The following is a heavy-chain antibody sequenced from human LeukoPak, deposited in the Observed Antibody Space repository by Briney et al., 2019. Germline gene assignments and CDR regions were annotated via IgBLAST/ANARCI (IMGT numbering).Heavy chain of an antibody. CDR1: GYTFTSSG. V-gene: IGHV1-18*01. Sequence: GASVKVSCKASGYTFTSSGISWVRQAPGQGLEWMGWISAYNGNTNYAHKLQGRVTMTTDTSTSTAYMGLRSLRSDDTAVYYCARVVGATTPRDRFDYWGQGTLVTVSS. CDR3: ARVVGATTPRDRFDY. CDR2: ISAYNGNT. J-gene: IGHJ4*02. D-gene: IGHD1-26*01.